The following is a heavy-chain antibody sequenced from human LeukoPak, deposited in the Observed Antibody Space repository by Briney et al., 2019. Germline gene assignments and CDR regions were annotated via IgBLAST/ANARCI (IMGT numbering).Heavy chain of an antibody. J-gene: IGHJ4*02. CDR2: IKSKTDGGTT. D-gene: IGHD3-10*01. V-gene: IGHV3-15*01. Sequence: GGSLRLSCAASGITFINAWMRWVRQAPGKGLEWVGRIKSKTDGGTTDYAAPVKGRFTISRDDSKNTLYLQMNSLKTEDTAFYYCATGNYYGSRSYAYWGQGTLVTVSS. CDR1: GITFINAW. CDR3: ATGNYYGSRSYAY.